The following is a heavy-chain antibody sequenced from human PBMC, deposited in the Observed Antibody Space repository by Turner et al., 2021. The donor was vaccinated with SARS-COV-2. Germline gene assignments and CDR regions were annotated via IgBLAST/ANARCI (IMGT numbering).Heavy chain of an antibody. CDR3: ARHGFSGWDGGGMDV. Sequence: QLQLQESGPGLVKPSETLSLTCTVSGGSISSSSYYWGWIRQPPGKGLEWIGYIHYSGSTNYNPTRKSRITISVDTSKNQFSLKLSSVTAADTAVYYCARHGFSGWDGGGMDVWGQGTTVTVSS. CDR2: IHYSGST. CDR1: GGSISSSSYY. V-gene: IGHV4-61*05. J-gene: IGHJ6*02. D-gene: IGHD6-19*01.